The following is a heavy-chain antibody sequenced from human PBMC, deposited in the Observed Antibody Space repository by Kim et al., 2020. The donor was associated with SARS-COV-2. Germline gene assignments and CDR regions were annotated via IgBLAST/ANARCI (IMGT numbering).Heavy chain of an antibody. V-gene: IGHV3-33*01. J-gene: IGHJ3*02. D-gene: IGHD3-22*01. Sequence: ADSVKGRFTISRDNSKNTLYLQMNSLRAEDTAVYYCARGYDSTPLDAFDIWGQGTMVTVSS. CDR3: ARGYDSTPLDAFDI.